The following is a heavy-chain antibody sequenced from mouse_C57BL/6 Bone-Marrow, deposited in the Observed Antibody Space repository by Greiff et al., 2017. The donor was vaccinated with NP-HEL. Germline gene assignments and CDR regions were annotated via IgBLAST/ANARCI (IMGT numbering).Heavy chain of an antibody. Sequence: EVQRVESGGGLVQPGGSLKLSCAASGFTFSDYYMYWVRQTPEKRLEWVAYISNGGGRTYYPDTVKGRFTIARDNANNTLYLQMSRPKSEDTAMYYFARQDGSHFDYWGQGTTLTVSS. CDR1: GFTFSDYY. CDR2: ISNGGGRT. D-gene: IGHD2-3*01. CDR3: ARQDGSHFDY. V-gene: IGHV5-12*01. J-gene: IGHJ2*01.